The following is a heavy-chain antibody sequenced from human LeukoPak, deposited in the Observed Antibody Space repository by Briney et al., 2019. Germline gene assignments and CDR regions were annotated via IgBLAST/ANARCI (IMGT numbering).Heavy chain of an antibody. Sequence: PGGSLRLSCAASGFTFDDYAMHWVRQAPGKGLEWVSGISWNSGSIGYADSVKGRFTISRDNAKNSLYLQMNSLRAEDTALYYCAKDGRWELGGAFDIWGQGTMVTVSS. CDR1: GFTFDDYA. CDR2: ISWNSGSI. CDR3: AKDGRWELGGAFDI. D-gene: IGHD1-26*01. V-gene: IGHV3-9*01. J-gene: IGHJ3*02.